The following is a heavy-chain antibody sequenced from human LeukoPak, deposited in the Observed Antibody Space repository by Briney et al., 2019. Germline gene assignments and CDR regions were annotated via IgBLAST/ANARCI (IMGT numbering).Heavy chain of an antibody. CDR1: GFSFSRYW. CDR3: VADLGDYADF. Sequence: GGSLRLSCAASGFSFSRYWMHWVRQAPGEGLVWVSRIKTDGTYTSNADSVKGRFTISRDNAKSTLYLQMNSLRVEDTAVYYCVADLGDYADFWGQGTLVTVSS. J-gene: IGHJ4*02. V-gene: IGHV3-74*01. CDR2: IKTDGTYT.